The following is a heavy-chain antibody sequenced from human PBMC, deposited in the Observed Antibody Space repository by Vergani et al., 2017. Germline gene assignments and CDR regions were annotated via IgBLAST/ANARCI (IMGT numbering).Heavy chain of an antibody. CDR1: GYTFTTYD. V-gene: IGHV1-8*01. J-gene: IGHJ4*02. CDR3: VTGRGIY. D-gene: IGHD6-13*01. Sequence: QVQLVQSGAEVKKPGASVKVSCKASGYTFTTYDINWVRQATGPGLEWMGWMNPNSGNTGYAQKFQGRVTMTRKTSITTAYMELSSLRSDDTAVYFCVTGRGIYWGQGTLVTVST. CDR2: MNPNSGNT.